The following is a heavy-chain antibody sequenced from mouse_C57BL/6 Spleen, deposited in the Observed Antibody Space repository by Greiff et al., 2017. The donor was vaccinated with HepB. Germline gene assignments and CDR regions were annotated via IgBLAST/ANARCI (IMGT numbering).Heavy chain of an antibody. D-gene: IGHD2-2*01. Sequence: VQLQQSGAELMKPGASVKLSCKATGYTFTGYWIEWVKQRPGHGLEWIGEILPGSSITNYNEKFKGKATFTADTSSNTANMQLSSLTTEDSAIYECTRAAGYYWYFDVWGTGTTVTVSS. V-gene: IGHV1-9*01. CDR1: GYTFTGYW. CDR3: TRAAGYYWYFDV. CDR2: ILPGSSIT. J-gene: IGHJ1*03.